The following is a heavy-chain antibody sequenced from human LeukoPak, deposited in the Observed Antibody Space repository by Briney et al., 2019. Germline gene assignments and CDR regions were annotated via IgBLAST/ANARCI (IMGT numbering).Heavy chain of an antibody. CDR2: INSVGSST. V-gene: IGHV3-74*01. D-gene: IGHD3-22*01. CDR3: ARGLATYYYGSSGYYLDY. J-gene: IGHJ4*02. Sequence: GGSLRLSCAAPGFTFSSYWMHWGRAAPGKGVVWVSRINSVGSSTSYADSVKGRFTISRDNAKNTLYLQMNSLRAEDTAVYYCARGLATYYYGSSGYYLDYWGQGTLVTVSS. CDR1: GFTFSSYW.